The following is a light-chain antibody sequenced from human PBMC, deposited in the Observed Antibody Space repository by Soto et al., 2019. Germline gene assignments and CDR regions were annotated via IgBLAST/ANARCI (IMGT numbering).Light chain of an antibody. J-gene: IGLJ2*01. CDR2: RNN. CDR3: AAWDDSLSGVV. Sequence: QSVLTQPPSASGTPGQRVTISCSGSSSNIGSNYVFWYQHLLGTAPKLLIYRNNQRPSGVPDRFSGSKSGTSASLAISGLRSEDETDYYCAAWDDSLSGVVFGGGTKLTVL. CDR1: SSNIGSNY. V-gene: IGLV1-47*01.